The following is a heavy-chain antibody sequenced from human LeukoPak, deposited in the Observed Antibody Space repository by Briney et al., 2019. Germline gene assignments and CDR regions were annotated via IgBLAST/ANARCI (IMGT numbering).Heavy chain of an antibody. CDR2: ISWNSGSI. J-gene: IGHJ4*02. Sequence: GGSLRLSCAASVFTFSSYAMSWVRQAPGKGLEWVSGISWNSGSIGYADSVKGRFTISRDNAKNSLYLQMNSLRAEDTALYYCAKDKGLVQFHYWGQGTLVTVSS. CDR1: VFTFSSYA. D-gene: IGHD6-19*01. CDR3: AKDKGLVQFHY. V-gene: IGHV3-9*01.